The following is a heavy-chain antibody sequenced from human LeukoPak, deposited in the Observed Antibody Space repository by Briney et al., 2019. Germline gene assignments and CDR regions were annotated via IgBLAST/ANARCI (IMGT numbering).Heavy chain of an antibody. Sequence: GGSLRLSCAASGFTFSSYSMNWVRQAPGKGLEWVSYISSSSSTIYYADSVKGRFTISRDNAKNSLYLQMNSLRAEDTAVYYCASPILEWLLYGRYYYGMDAWGQGTTVTVSS. CDR2: ISSSSSTI. D-gene: IGHD3-3*01. CDR3: ASPILEWLLYGRYYYGMDA. V-gene: IGHV3-48*01. CDR1: GFTFSSYS. J-gene: IGHJ6*02.